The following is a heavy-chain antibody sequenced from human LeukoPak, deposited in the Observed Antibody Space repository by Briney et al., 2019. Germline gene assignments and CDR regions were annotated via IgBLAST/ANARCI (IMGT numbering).Heavy chain of an antibody. CDR3: ARAFQQGYYDFWSGYENWFDP. CDR1: GFTFSSYW. J-gene: IGHJ5*02. V-gene: IGHV3-74*01. CDR2: INSDGSST. Sequence: GGSLRLSYAASGFTFSSYWMHWVRQAPGKGLVWVSRINSDGSSTSYADSVKGRFTISRDNAKNTLYLQMNSLRAEDTAVYYCARAFQQGYYDFWSGYENWFDPWGQGTLVTVSS. D-gene: IGHD3-3*01.